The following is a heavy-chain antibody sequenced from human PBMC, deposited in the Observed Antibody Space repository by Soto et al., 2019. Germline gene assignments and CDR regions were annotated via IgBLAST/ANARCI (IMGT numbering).Heavy chain of an antibody. CDR1: GYTFTDYW. V-gene: IGHV5-51*01. Sequence: PGESLKISCKGSGYTFTDYWNGWVRQLPGKGLEWMGIIYPGDSDTRYSPSFQGHVTITVDNSKNTLYLQMNSLRVGDTAMYYCAKDGVPTPSLYAMDVWGQGTTVIVYS. D-gene: IGHD3-10*01. CDR2: IYPGDSDT. J-gene: IGHJ6*02. CDR3: AKDGVPTPSLYAMDV.